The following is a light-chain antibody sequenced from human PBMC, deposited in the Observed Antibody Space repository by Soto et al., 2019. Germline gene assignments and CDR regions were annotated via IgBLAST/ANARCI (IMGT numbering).Light chain of an antibody. CDR1: QSVSSD. CDR2: GAS. V-gene: IGKV3-15*01. Sequence: EIVMTQPPATLSVSPGERATLSCRASQSVSSDLAWYHQKPGQAPRLLSYGASTRATGIPARFSGSGSGTEFTLTINSLQSEDFAVYYCQQRSNWPRTFGQGTRLEI. CDR3: QQRSNWPRT. J-gene: IGKJ5*01.